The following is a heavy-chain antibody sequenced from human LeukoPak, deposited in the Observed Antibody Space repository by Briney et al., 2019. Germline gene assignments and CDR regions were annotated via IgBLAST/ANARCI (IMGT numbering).Heavy chain of an antibody. V-gene: IGHV4-59*01. CDR1: GGSISSYY. J-gene: IGHJ5*02. CDR2: IYYSGST. Sequence: PSETLSLTCTVSGGSISSYYWSWIRQPPGKGPEWIGYIYYSGSTNYNPSLKSRVTISVDTSKNQFSLKPSSVTAADTAVYYCARGTMISWFDPWGQGTLVTVSS. D-gene: IGHD3-22*01. CDR3: ARGTMISWFDP.